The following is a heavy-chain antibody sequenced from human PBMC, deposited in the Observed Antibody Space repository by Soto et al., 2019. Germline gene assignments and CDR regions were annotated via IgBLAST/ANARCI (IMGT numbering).Heavy chain of an antibody. V-gene: IGHV4-4*02. CDR3: ARELHHYYYYMDV. CDR2: IYHSGST. D-gene: IGHD2-21*02. Sequence: SETLSLTCAVSGGSISSSNWWSWVRQPPGKGLEWIGEIYHSGSTNYNPSLKSRVTISVDTSKNQFSLKLSSVTAADTAVYYCARELHHYYYYMDVWGKGTTVTVSS. CDR1: GGSISSSNW. J-gene: IGHJ6*03.